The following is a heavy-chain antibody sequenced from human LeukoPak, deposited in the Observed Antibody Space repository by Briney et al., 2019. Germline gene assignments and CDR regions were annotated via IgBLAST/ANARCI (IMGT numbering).Heavy chain of an antibody. CDR1: GFTFSSYA. CDR3: AKDGRSGSFLTGFES. D-gene: IGHD1-26*01. CDR2: ISYDGDNK. Sequence: GGSLRLSCAASGFTFSSYAMHWGRQAPGKGLEWVAVISYDGDNKYSADSVKGRFTISRDNSKNTLYLQMNTVRVEDTAVYYCAKDGRSGSFLTGFESWGQGPWSPSPQ. J-gene: IGHJ4*02. V-gene: IGHV3-30*18.